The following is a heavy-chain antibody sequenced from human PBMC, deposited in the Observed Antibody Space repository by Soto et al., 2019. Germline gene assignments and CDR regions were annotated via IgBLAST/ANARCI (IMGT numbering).Heavy chain of an antibody. Sequence: QVQLVQSGAEVKKPGSSVKVSCKTSGGTFSSYTISWVRQAPGQGLEWMGRIIPILGIANYAQKFQGRVTITADKSTSTAYMELSSLRSEDTAVYYCVAAMVKGDYWGQGTLVTVSS. CDR3: VAAMVKGDY. CDR1: GGTFSSYT. V-gene: IGHV1-69*02. CDR2: IIPILGIA. D-gene: IGHD2-15*01. J-gene: IGHJ4*02.